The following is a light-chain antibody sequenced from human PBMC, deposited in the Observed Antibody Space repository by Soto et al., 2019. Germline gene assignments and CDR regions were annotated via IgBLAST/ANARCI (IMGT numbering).Light chain of an antibody. V-gene: IGKV3-20*01. CDR3: QQYVSIPLT. CDR1: QSVGTY. Sequence: EIVLTQSPGTLSLSPGERATLSCRASQSVGTYLAWYQQKPGQAPRLLIYGASSRATGIPDRFSGSGSGTDVTLTISRLEPEYSAVYYCQQYVSIPLTFGGGTKVEIK. J-gene: IGKJ4*01. CDR2: GAS.